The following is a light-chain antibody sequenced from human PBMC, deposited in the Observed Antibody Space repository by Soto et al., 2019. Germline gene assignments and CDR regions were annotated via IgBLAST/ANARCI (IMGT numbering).Light chain of an antibody. CDR1: RDISVY. Sequence: DIQMTQSPSSLSPSIGDRVTTTCQASRDISVYLNWYQHKPGKHPKLLVYDASNLQTGVPSRFSGSGSGTHFSITISSLQPEDIVTNYCQQYDNFPPYTFGQGTKLEIK. V-gene: IGKV1-33*01. CDR3: QQYDNFPPYT. CDR2: DAS. J-gene: IGKJ2*01.